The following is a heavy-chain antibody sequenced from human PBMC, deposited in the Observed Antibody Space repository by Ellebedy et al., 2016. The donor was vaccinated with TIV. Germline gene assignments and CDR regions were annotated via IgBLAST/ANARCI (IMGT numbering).Heavy chain of an antibody. D-gene: IGHD1-26*01. CDR1: GDSITSGHY. J-gene: IGHJ5*01. V-gene: IGHV4-31*03. CDR2: IYSTGTS. Sequence: MPSETLSLTCTVSGDSITSGHYWTWIRQPPGKGLEWIGYIYSTGTSYFHPSLTSRLTMSVDPSQNPVSLKLSSVTPADTAVYYCARAPRFDHGSGGYYADFWGQGTRVTVSS. CDR3: ARAPRFDHGSGGYYADF.